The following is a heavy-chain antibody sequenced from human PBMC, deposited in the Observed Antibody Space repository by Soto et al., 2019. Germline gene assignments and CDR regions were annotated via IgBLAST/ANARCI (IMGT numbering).Heavy chain of an antibody. D-gene: IGHD4-17*01. V-gene: IGHV1-8*01. CDR2: MNPNSGNT. Sequence: ASVKVSCKASGYTFTSYDINWVRQATGQGLEWMGWMNPNSGNTGYAQKFQGRVTMTRNTSISTAYMELSSLRSEDTAVYYCARGPRSAVTTDYWGQGTLVTVSS. CDR3: ARGPRSAVTTDY. CDR1: GYTFTSYD. J-gene: IGHJ4*02.